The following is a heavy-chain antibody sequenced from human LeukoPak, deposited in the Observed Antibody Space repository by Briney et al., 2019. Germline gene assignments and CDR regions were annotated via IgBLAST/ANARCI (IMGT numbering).Heavy chain of an antibody. Sequence: GRSLRLSCAASGFTFDDYAMHWVRQGPGEGPEWVSGISWNSGYIGYADSVKGRFTISRDNARTSLYLQMNSLRAEDTALYYCAKGNVNYYYGSSGYHGFDPWGQGTLVTVSS. V-gene: IGHV3-9*01. D-gene: IGHD3-22*01. J-gene: IGHJ5*02. CDR3: AKGNVNYYYGSSGYHGFDP. CDR2: ISWNSGYI. CDR1: GFTFDDYA.